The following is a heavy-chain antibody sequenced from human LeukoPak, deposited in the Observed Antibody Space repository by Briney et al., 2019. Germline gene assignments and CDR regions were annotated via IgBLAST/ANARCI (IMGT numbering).Heavy chain of an antibody. Sequence: ASVKVSCKASGYTFTGYYMHWVRQAPGQGLEWMGWINPNSGGTNYAQKFQGWVTMTRDTSISTAYMELSRLRSDDTAVYYCARDGPRDIVVVPAAIDYYYYMDVWGKGTTVTVSS. V-gene: IGHV1-2*04. CDR1: GYTFTGYY. D-gene: IGHD2-2*01. J-gene: IGHJ6*03. CDR3: ARDGPRDIVVVPAAIDYYYYMDV. CDR2: INPNSGGT.